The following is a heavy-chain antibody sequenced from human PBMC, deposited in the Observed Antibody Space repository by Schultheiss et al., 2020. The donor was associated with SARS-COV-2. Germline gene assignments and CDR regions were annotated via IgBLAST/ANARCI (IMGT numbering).Heavy chain of an antibody. CDR1: GGSFSGYY. D-gene: IGHD4-17*01. Sequence: SETLSLTCAVYGGSFSGYYWSWIRQPPGKGLEWIGEINHSGSTNYNPSLKSRVTISVDTSKNQFSLKLSSVTAADTAVYYCARETHGDYGYWGQGTLVTVS. CDR3: ARETHGDYGY. J-gene: IGHJ4*02. CDR2: INHSGST. V-gene: IGHV4-34*01.